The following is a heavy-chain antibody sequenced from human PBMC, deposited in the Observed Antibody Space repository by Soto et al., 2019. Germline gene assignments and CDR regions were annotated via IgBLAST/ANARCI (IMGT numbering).Heavy chain of an antibody. D-gene: IGHD2-2*01. CDR1: GGSISSSSYY. V-gene: IGHV4-39*01. Sequence: SETLSLTCTVSGGSISSSSYYWGWIRQPPGKGLEWIGSIYYSGSTYYNPSLKSRVTISVDTSKNQFSLKLSSVTAADTAVYYRARLVLVPAAHALGPWGQGTLVTVSS. CDR3: ARLVLVPAAHALGP. J-gene: IGHJ5*02. CDR2: IYYSGST.